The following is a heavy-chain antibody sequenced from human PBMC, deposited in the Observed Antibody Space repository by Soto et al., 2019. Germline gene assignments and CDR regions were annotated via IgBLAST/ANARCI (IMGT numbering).Heavy chain of an antibody. CDR3: ARDPRYSSGWYWYFDL. CDR1: GFTFSSSS. CDR2: ISSSSSYI. J-gene: IGHJ2*01. D-gene: IGHD6-19*01. V-gene: IGHV3-21*01. Sequence: EVQLVESGGGLVKPGGSLRLSCAASGFTFSSSSMNWVRQAPGKGLEWVSSISSSSSYIYYADSVKGRFTISRDNAKNSLHLQMNSLRAEDTAVYYCARDPRYSSGWYWYFDLWGRGTLVTVSS.